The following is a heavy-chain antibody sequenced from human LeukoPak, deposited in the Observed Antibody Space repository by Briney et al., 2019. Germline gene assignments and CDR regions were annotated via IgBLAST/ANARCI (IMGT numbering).Heavy chain of an antibody. V-gene: IGHV4-30-4*08. Sequence: KSSETLSLTCTVSGGSISSGDYYWSWIRQPPGKGLEWIGYIYYSGSTYYNPSLKSRVTISVDTSKNQFFLKLSSVTAADTAVYYCARRGVVAATFFDYWGQGTLVTVSS. D-gene: IGHD2-15*01. CDR2: IYYSGST. CDR3: ARRGVVAATFFDY. J-gene: IGHJ4*02. CDR1: GGSISSGDYY.